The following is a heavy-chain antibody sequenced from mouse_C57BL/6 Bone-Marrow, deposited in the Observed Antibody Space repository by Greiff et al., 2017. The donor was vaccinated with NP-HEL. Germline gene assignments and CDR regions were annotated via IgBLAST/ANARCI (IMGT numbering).Heavy chain of an antibody. Sequence: EVKLVESGGGLVQSGRSLRLSCATSGFTFSDFYMEWVRQAPGKGLEWIAASRNKANDYTTEYSASVKGRFIVSRDTSQSILYLQMNALRAEDTAIYYCARALRSGQCYYAMDYWGQGTSVTVSS. V-gene: IGHV7-1*01. J-gene: IGHJ4*01. CDR3: ARALRSGQCYYAMDY. CDR1: GFTFSDFY. CDR2: SRNKANDYTT. D-gene: IGHD3-2*02.